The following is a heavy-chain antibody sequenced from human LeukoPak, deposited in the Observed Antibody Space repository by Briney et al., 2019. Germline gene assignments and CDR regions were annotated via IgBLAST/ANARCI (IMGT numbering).Heavy chain of an antibody. Sequence: ASVKVSCKAPGYTFTGYYMHWVRQAPGQGLEWMGWINPNSGNTGYAQKFQGRVTMTRNTSISTAYMELSSLRSKDTAVYYCARSRGSGMWVWFDPWGQGTLVTVSS. CDR2: INPNSGNT. J-gene: IGHJ5*02. CDR1: GYTFTGYY. D-gene: IGHD3-10*01. CDR3: ARSRGSGMWVWFDP. V-gene: IGHV1-8*02.